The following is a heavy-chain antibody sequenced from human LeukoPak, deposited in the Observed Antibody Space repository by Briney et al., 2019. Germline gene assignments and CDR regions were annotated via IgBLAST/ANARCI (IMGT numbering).Heavy chain of an antibody. V-gene: IGHV4-59*01. CDR2: VSYSGRT. J-gene: IGHJ2*01. D-gene: IGHD5-24*01. Sequence: SETLSLTRTVSGGSLTNYYWNWIPEPRGKDLEWIGCVSYSGRTHYSSALKSRVTISVDTSKNQFSLNLRSVTAADTAVYYCARPGRQDAYNGHYWYFDLWGRGTLVTVSS. CDR1: GGSLTNYY. CDR3: ARPGRQDAYNGHYWYFDL.